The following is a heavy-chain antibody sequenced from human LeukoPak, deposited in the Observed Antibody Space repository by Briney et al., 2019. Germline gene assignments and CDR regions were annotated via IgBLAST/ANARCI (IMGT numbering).Heavy chain of an antibody. V-gene: IGHV3-23*01. Sequence: GGSLRLSCAASGFTFSSYSMNWVRQAPGKGLEWVSSISASGGSTNCADSVKGRFTISRDNSKNTVYLQMNSLRAEDTAVYYCAKVMKGSERLTMVRGVIIKTAGLYYMDVWGKGTTVTVSS. J-gene: IGHJ6*03. CDR1: GFTFSSYS. D-gene: IGHD3-10*01. CDR3: AKVMKGSERLTMVRGVIIKTAGLYYMDV. CDR2: ISASGGST.